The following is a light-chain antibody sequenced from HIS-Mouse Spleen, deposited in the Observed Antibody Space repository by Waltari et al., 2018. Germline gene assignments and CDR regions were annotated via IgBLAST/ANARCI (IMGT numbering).Light chain of an antibody. CDR2: RDS. J-gene: IGLJ2*01. CDR1: NIGRKN. CDR3: QVWDSSTVV. Sequence: SYERTQPLSVSVALGQTARITCGGTNIGRKNVHWYQQKPGQAPVLVIYRDSNRPSGIPERFSGSNSGNTATLTISRAQAGDEADYYCQVWDSSTVVFGGGTKLTVL. V-gene: IGLV3-9*01.